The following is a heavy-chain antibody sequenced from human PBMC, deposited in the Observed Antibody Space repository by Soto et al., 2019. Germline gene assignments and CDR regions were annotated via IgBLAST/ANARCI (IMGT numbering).Heavy chain of an antibody. V-gene: IGHV3-23*01. J-gene: IGHJ4*02. CDR3: AKAYVWGSYRSYYFDY. CDR2: ISGSGGST. CDR1: GFTFSSYA. D-gene: IGHD3-16*02. Sequence: GGSLRLSCAASGFTFSSYAMSWVRQAPGKGLEWVSAISGSGGSTYYADSVKGRFTISRDNSMNTLYLQMNSLRAEDTAVYYCAKAYVWGSYRSYYFDYWGQGALVSVSA.